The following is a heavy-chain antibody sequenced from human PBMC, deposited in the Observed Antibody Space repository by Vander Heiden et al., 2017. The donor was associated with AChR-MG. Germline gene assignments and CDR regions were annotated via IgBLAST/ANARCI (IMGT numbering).Heavy chain of an antibody. CDR3: ARDLEVTTPGYFDY. D-gene: IGHD4-17*01. Sequence: QVQLQEWGPGLVKPSETLSLTCTVSGGPISSYYWSWIRQPAGKGLEWIGRIYTSGSTNYNPSLKSRVTMSVDTSKNQFSLKLSSVTAADTAVYYCARDLEVTTPGYFDYWGQGTLVTVSS. CDR1: GGPISSYY. V-gene: IGHV4-4*07. CDR2: IYTSGST. J-gene: IGHJ4*02.